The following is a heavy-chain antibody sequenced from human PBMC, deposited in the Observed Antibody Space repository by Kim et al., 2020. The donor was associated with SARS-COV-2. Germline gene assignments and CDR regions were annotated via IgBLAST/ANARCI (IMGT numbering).Heavy chain of an antibody. Sequence: RGSTNYNHSLKRRVTISLDTSKNQFSLKLNSVTAADTAVYYCARNNALDIWGQGTMVTVSS. V-gene: IGHV4-59*01. CDR2: RGST. J-gene: IGHJ3*02. CDR3: ARNNALDI.